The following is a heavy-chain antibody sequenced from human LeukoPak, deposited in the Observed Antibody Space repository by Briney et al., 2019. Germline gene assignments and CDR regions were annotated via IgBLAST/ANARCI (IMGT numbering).Heavy chain of an antibody. Sequence: SETLSLTCTVSGGSISSYYWGWIRQPPGKGLEWIGYIYYSGSTNYNPSLKSRVTISVDTSKNQFSLKLSSVTAADTAVYYCARETGYYYGSGSLFDYWGQGTLVTVSS. V-gene: IGHV4-59*01. J-gene: IGHJ4*02. CDR3: ARETGYYYGSGSLFDY. D-gene: IGHD3-10*01. CDR1: GGSISSYY. CDR2: IYYSGST.